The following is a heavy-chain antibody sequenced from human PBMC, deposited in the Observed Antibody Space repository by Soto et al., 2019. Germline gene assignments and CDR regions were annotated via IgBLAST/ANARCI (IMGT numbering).Heavy chain of an antibody. V-gene: IGHV3-7*04. CDR1: GFTFSSYW. J-gene: IGHJ4*02. CDR3: ARATGADKEDY. D-gene: IGHD3-10*01. CDR2: IKEDGSER. Sequence: EVQLLESGGGLVQPGGSLRLSCAASGFTFSSYWMSWVRQAPGKGLEWVANIKEDGSERYYVDSVKGRFTISRDNAKNSLYLQMNSLRAEDTAGYYCARATGADKEDYWGQGTLVTVSS.